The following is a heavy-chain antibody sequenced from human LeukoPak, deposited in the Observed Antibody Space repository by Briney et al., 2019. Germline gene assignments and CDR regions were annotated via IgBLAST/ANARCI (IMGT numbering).Heavy chain of an antibody. V-gene: IGHV3-7*02. D-gene: IGHD5-24*01. CDR3: ARHGRDGYNYGPVVYY. J-gene: IGHJ4*02. CDR1: GFTFSTYW. CDR2: VKQDGSRK. Sequence: PGGSLRLSCAASGFTFSTYWMDWVRQAPGKGLEWVANVKQDGSRKYYVDSLKGRFTISRDNARNSLYLEMNSLRVEDTAVYYCARHGRDGYNYGPVVYYWGQGTLVTVSS.